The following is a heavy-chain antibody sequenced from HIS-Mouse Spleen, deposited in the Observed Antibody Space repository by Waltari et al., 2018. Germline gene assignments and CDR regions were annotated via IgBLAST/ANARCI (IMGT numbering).Heavy chain of an antibody. V-gene: IGHV1-2*02. D-gene: IGHD6-13*01. Sequence: QVQLVQSGAEVKKPGASVKVSGKASGYTFTGYDLLWGRKAPGQGLEWMGWINPNSGGTNYAQKFQGRVTMTRDTSISTAYMELSRLRSDDTAVYYCAGALRIAARGEYFDLWGRGTLVTVSS. CDR1: GYTFTGYD. CDR3: AGALRIAARGEYFDL. J-gene: IGHJ2*01. CDR2: INPNSGGT.